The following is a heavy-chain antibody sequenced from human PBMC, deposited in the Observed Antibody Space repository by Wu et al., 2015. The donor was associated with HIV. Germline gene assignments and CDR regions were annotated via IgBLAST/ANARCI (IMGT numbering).Heavy chain of an antibody. CDR3: ARRGSWGDHTNMIRGGLDV. CDR2: INPSTSHT. D-gene: IGHD3-10*01. Sequence: QVQLVQSGAEVKKPGASVKVSCKASGYTLTTSDLHWVRQASGQGLEWMGWINPSTSHTTYAQNFQGRVTMTRNTSISTAYMELSGLKSEDTAVYYCARRGSWGDHTNMIRGGLDVWGRGTTVTVSS. J-gene: IGHJ6*02. CDR1: GYTLTTSD. V-gene: IGHV1-8*01.